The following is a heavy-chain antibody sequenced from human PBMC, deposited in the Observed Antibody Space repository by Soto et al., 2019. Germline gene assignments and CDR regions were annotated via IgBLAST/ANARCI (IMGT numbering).Heavy chain of an antibody. Sequence: PXESLKISFKGSGYSFTSYWIGWVRQIPGKGLEWMGIIYPGDSDTRYSPSFQGQVTISADKSISTAYLQWSSLKASDTAMYYCARLSSSSPFYFDYWGQGTLVTVSS. CDR1: GYSFTSYW. D-gene: IGHD6-6*01. CDR3: ARLSSSSPFYFDY. V-gene: IGHV5-51*01. CDR2: IYPGDSDT. J-gene: IGHJ4*02.